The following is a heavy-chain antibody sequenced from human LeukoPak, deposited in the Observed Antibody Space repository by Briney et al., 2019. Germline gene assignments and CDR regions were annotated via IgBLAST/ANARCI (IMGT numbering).Heavy chain of an antibody. D-gene: IGHD3-10*01. V-gene: IGHV3-7*04. CDR3: ARDCCASGSYDH. Sequence: GGSLRLLCAASVFAFGIYWMSCVPQAPGKGREWGANINQGGSDTYYVDSVKGRFTISRDNAQNSLHLQVNSLRAEDTAVYYCARDCCASGSYDHWGQGTLVTVSS. J-gene: IGHJ4*02. CDR1: VFAFGIYW. CDR2: INQGGSDT.